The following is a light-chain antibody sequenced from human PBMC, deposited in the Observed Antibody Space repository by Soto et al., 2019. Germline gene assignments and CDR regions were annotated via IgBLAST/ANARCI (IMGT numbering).Light chain of an antibody. J-gene: IGLJ2*01. Sequence: QSALTQPASVSGSPGQSITISCTGTSSDVGGYNYVSWYQQHPGKAPKLMIYEVSNRPSGVSNRFSGSKSGNTASLTISGLQAEDEADYYCATWDSSLSAVVVGGGTKLTVL. CDR3: ATWDSSLSAVV. CDR2: EVS. V-gene: IGLV2-14*01. CDR1: SSDVGGYNY.